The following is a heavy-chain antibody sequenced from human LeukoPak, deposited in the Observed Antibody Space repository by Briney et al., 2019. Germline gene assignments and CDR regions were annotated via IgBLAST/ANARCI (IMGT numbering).Heavy chain of an antibody. V-gene: IGHV4-30-4*08. CDR2: IYYSGST. D-gene: IGHD3-22*01. Sequence: SETLSLTCTVSGGSSSSGDYYWSWIRQPPGKGLEWIGYIYYSGSTYYNPSLKSRVTISVDTSKNQFSLKLSSVTAADTAVYYCARESTRMTLYDSSGYWGQGTLVTVSS. CDR1: GGSSSSGDYY. J-gene: IGHJ4*02. CDR3: ARESTRMTLYDSSGY.